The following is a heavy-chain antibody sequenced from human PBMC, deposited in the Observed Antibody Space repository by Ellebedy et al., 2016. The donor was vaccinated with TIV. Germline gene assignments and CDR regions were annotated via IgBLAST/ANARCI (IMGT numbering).Heavy chain of an antibody. CDR2: ISVSGGTK. CDR1: GFTFSSYA. V-gene: IGHV3-23*01. CDR3: PKGQRVVTAPFDY. D-gene: IGHD2-21*02. J-gene: IGHJ4*02. Sequence: PGGSLRLSCAASGFTFSSYAMSWVRQAPGKGLEWVSAISVSGGTKYYADSVKGRFTISRDNSKNTLYLQMNSLRAEDTAVYYCPKGQRVVTAPFDYWGQGTLVTVSS.